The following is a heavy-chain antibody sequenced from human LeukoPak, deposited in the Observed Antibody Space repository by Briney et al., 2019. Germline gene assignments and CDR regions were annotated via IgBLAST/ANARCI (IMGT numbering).Heavy chain of an antibody. CDR1: GGTFSSYA. D-gene: IGHD3-22*01. V-gene: IGHV1-69*01. Sequence: SVKVSCKASGGTFSSYAISWVRQAPGQGLEWMGGIIPIFGTANYAQKFQGRVTITADESTSTAYMELSSLRSEDTAVYYCARLYYDSSGYYFNWFDPWGQGTLVTVSS. CDR2: IIPIFGTA. CDR3: ARLYYDSSGYYFNWFDP. J-gene: IGHJ5*02.